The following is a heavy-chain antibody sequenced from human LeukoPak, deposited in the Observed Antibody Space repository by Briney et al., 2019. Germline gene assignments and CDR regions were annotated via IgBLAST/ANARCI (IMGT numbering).Heavy chain of an antibody. Sequence: GGSLRLSCAASGFTFSKHWMSWVRQPPGRGLEWVDNIKLDGSDKNYVDAVKGRFTISRDNARNSLFLEMKSLRAEDTAVYYCVRNGGSFDYWGQGTLVTVSS. J-gene: IGHJ4*02. CDR2: IKLDGSDK. V-gene: IGHV3-7*01. D-gene: IGHD2-15*01. CDR1: GFTFSKHW. CDR3: VRNGGSFDY.